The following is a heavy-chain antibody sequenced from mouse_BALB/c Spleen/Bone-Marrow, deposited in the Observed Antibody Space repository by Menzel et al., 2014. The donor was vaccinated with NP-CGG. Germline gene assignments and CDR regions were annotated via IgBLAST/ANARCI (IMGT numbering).Heavy chain of an antibody. J-gene: IGHJ3*01. D-gene: IGHD1-1*01. CDR1: EYEFPSHD. CDR2: INSDGGST. Sequence: DVKLVESGGGLVQPGESLKPSCESNEYEFPSHDMSWVRKTPEKRLELVAAINSDGGSTYYPDTMERRFIISRDNSKKTLYLQMSSLRSEDTAFYYCARHGDYYGSSLFAYWGQGTLVTVSA. V-gene: IGHV5-2*01. CDR3: ARHGDYYGSSLFAY.